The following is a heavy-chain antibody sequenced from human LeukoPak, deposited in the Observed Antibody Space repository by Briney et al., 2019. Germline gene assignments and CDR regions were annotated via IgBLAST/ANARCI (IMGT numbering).Heavy chain of an antibody. V-gene: IGHV4-34*01. D-gene: IGHD3-10*01. CDR1: GFTFSDYY. J-gene: IGHJ5*02. Sequence: GSLRLSCAASGFTFSDYYMSWIRQPPGKGLEWIGEINHSGSTNYNPSLKSRVTISVDTSKNQFSLKLSSVTAADTAVYYCARHRGYYGSGSYRWFDPWGQGTLVTVSS. CDR3: ARHRGYYGSGSYRWFDP. CDR2: INHSGST.